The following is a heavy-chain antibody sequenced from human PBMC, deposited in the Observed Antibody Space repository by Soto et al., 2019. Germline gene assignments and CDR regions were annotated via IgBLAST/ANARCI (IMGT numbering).Heavy chain of an antibody. CDR3: ARDPRSAYSPYH. CDR2: IYYTGNT. Sequence: QVHLQESGPGLVKPSQTLSLTCTVSGGSVSSGSYYWSWIRQHPGRGLEWIGYIYYTGNTYYNPSLKSRLAISVDTSKNQFSLKLTSVTAADTAVYYCARDPRSAYSPYHWGQGTLVTVSS. D-gene: IGHD3-3*01. J-gene: IGHJ5*02. CDR1: GGSVSSGSYY. V-gene: IGHV4-31*03.